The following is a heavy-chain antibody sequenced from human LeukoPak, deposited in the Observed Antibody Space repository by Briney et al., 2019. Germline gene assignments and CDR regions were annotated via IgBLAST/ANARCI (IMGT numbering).Heavy chain of an antibody. Sequence: SETLSLTCAVHGGSFSGYYWSWIRQPPGKGLEWIGEINHSGSNNYNPSLKSRVTISVDTSKNQFSLKLSSVTAADTAVYYCARVDYYDSSGYYYGFDYWGQGTLVTVSS. CDR3: ARVDYYDSSGYYYGFDY. CDR1: GGSFSGYY. J-gene: IGHJ4*02. CDR2: INHSGSN. V-gene: IGHV4-34*01. D-gene: IGHD3-22*01.